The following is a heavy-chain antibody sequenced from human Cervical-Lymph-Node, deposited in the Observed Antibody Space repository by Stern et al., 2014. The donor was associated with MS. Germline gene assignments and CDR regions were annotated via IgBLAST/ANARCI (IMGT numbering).Heavy chain of an antibody. D-gene: IGHD1-26*01. Sequence: EVQLEESGAEVKKPGESLKVSCKASGYSFSNYWIGWVRQMPRKGLEWMGIIYPGDSDTKYSPSFQGQVTISADKSISTAYLQWSNLEASDTAIYFCARVRVVGASDAFDLWGQGTMVTVSS. J-gene: IGHJ3*01. CDR2: IYPGDSDT. CDR1: GYSFSNYW. CDR3: ARVRVVGASDAFDL. V-gene: IGHV5-51*01.